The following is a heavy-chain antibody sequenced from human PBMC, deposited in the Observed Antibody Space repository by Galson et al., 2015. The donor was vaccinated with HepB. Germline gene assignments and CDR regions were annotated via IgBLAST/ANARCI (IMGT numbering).Heavy chain of an antibody. D-gene: IGHD1-26*01. CDR2: ISTYSGDT. CDR3: ARESWRGSRVVGY. V-gene: IGHV1-18*01. J-gene: IGHJ4*02. Sequence: VKVSCKASGYTFTNYGISWVRQAPGQGLEWMGWISTYSGDTMYAQKLRGRVSMTTDTSTSTAYMELRSLRSDDTAVYYCARESWRGSRVVGYWGQGTLVTVSS. CDR1: GYTFTNYG.